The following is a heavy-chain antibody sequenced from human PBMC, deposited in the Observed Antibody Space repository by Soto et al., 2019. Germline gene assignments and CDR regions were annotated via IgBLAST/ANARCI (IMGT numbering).Heavy chain of an antibody. CDR2: ISGSGGST. Sequence: GGSLRLSCAASGFTLSSYAMSWVRQAPGKGLEWVSAISGSGGSTYYADSVKGRFTISRDNSKNTLYLQMNSLRAEDTAVYYCAIRASYYDSSGYFDYWGQGTLVTVSS. D-gene: IGHD3-22*01. CDR3: AIRASYYDSSGYFDY. CDR1: GFTLSSYA. V-gene: IGHV3-23*01. J-gene: IGHJ4*02.